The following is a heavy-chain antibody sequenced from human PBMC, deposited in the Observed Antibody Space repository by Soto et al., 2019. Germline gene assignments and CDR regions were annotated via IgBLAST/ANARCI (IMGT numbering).Heavy chain of an antibody. CDR3: ASSTHIVATIAYYYYYYGMDV. V-gene: IGHV1-69*13. D-gene: IGHD5-12*01. Sequence: ASVKVSCKASGGTFSSYAISWVRQAPGQGLEWMGGIIPIFGTANYAQKFQGRVTITADESTSTAYMELSSLRSEDTAVYYCASSTHIVATIAYYYYYYGMDVWGQGTTVTVSS. J-gene: IGHJ6*02. CDR1: GGTFSSYA. CDR2: IIPIFGTA.